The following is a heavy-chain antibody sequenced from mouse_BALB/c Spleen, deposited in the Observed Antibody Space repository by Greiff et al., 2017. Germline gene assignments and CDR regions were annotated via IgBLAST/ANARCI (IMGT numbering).Heavy chain of an antibody. J-gene: IGHJ3*01. CDR1: GFNIKDYY. Sequence: EVQLQQSGAELVRPGASVKLSCTASGFNIKDYYMHWVKQRPEQGLEWIGWIDPENGDTEYAPKFQGKATMTADTSSNTAYLQLSSLTSEDTAVYYCNAYGTTAFAYWGQGTLVTVSA. CDR2: IDPENGDT. D-gene: IGHD2-14*01. V-gene: IGHV14-4*02. CDR3: NAYGTTAFAY.